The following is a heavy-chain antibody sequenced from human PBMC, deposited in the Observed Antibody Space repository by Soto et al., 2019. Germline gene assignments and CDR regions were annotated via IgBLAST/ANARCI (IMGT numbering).Heavy chain of an antibody. CDR3: ARHGYNYGGGYFDY. V-gene: IGHV3-48*01. CDR1: GFTFSSYA. Sequence: PGGSLRLSCAASGFTFSSYAMSWVRQAPGKGLEWVSYISSSSGTIYYADSVKGRFTISRDNSKNTLYLQMNSLRAEDTAVYYCARHGYNYGGGYFDYWGQGTLVTVSS. J-gene: IGHJ4*02. CDR2: ISSSSGTI. D-gene: IGHD5-18*01.